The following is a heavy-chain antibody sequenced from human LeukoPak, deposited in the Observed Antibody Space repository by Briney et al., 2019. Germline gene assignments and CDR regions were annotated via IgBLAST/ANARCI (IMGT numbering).Heavy chain of an antibody. CDR3: AREDYYCYMDV. V-gene: IGHV4-30-4*08. CDR2: IYYSGST. Sequence: NPSETLSLTCTVSGGSISSGDYYWSWIRQPRGKGLEWIGYIYYSGSTYYNPSLKSRVTISVDTSKNQFSLKLISVTAADTAVYYCAREDYYCYMDVWGKGTTVTVSS. CDR1: GGSISSGDYY. J-gene: IGHJ6*03.